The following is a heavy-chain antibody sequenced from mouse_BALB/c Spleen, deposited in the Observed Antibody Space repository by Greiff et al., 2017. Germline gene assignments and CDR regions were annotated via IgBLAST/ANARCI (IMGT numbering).Heavy chain of an antibody. CDR1: GFAFSSYD. V-gene: IGHV5-12-1*01. CDR2: ISSGGGST. J-gene: IGHJ3*01. CDR3: ARHDYDWFAY. D-gene: IGHD2-4*01. Sequence: EVQLVESGGGLVKPGGSLKLSCAASGFAFSSYDMSWVRQTPEKRLEWVAYISSGGGSTYYPDTVKGRFTISRDNAKNTLYLQMSSLKSEDTAMYYCARHDYDWFAYWGQGTLVTVSA.